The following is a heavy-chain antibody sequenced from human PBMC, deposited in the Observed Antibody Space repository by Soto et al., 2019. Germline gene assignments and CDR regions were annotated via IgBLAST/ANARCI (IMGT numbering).Heavy chain of an antibody. CDR2: IYYRGNT. Sequence: SETLSLTCSVSGASISSSGYFWGWIRQPPGREMEWIGSIYYRGNTYYNPSLKSRVTISVDTSKNQFSLNLGSVTAADTAVYYCARAGQQLDYDSYFQDWCQALLVTV. J-gene: IGHJ4*02. V-gene: IGHV4-39*01. D-gene: IGHD4-17*01. CDR3: ARAGQQLDYDSYFQD. CDR1: GASISSSGYF.